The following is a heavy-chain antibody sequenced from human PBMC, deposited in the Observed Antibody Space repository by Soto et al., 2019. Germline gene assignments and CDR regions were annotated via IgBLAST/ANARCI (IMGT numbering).Heavy chain of an antibody. CDR3: ARGPGSDSYYYY. CDR2: IVPLTGTP. D-gene: IGHD2-21*02. V-gene: IGHV1-69*13. J-gene: IGHJ6*01. CDR1: GGTFGTYG. Sequence: SVKVSCKTSGGTFGTYGIGWARQAPGQGLEWMGGIVPLTGTPNYAQKFQGRVTITADEASSTVHMRLSSLRSDDTAVYFCARGPGSDSYYYY.